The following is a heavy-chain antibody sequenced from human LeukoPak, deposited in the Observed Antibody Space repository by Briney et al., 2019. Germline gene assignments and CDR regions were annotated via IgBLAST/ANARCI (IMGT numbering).Heavy chain of an antibody. J-gene: IGHJ4*02. Sequence: PSETLSLTCAVSGGSINSGGYSWSWIRQPPGKGLEWIGYIYHSGSTYYNPSLKSRVTISVDRSKNQFSLKLSSVTAADTAVYYCASASPRVGYYFDYWGQGTLVTVSS. CDR1: GGSINSGGYS. CDR2: IYHSGST. CDR3: ASASPRVGYYFDY. D-gene: IGHD2-15*01. V-gene: IGHV4-30-2*01.